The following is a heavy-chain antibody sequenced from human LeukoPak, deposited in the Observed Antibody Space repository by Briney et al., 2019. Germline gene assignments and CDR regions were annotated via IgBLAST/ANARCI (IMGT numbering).Heavy chain of an antibody. CDR1: GGTFSSYA. CDR2: IIPIFGTA. V-gene: IGHV1-69*05. J-gene: IGHJ5*02. CDR3: AREFSGGFYSNPSNSPEDNWFDP. D-gene: IGHD4-11*01. Sequence: ASVKVSCKASGGTFSSYAISWVRQASGQGLEWMGGIIPIFGTANYAQKFQGRVTITTDESTSTAYMELSSLRSEDTAVYYCAREFSGGFYSNPSNSPEDNWFDPWGQGTLVTVSS.